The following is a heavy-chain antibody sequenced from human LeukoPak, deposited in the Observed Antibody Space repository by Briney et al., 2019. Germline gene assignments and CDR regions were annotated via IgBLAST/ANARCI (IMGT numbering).Heavy chain of an antibody. CDR2: IDPSGGRT. V-gene: IGHV1-46*01. J-gene: IGHJ4*02. D-gene: IGHD1-26*01. Sequence: ASVKVSCKASGYTLTRYYVHCGRQAPGQGREWMGMIDPSGGRTVYAQRFQGRVTMARDTSTSTVYMEVSSLRSEDSAVYYCAREAPDTTQFDYWDQGTLVTVSS. CDR3: AREAPDTTQFDY. CDR1: GYTLTRYY.